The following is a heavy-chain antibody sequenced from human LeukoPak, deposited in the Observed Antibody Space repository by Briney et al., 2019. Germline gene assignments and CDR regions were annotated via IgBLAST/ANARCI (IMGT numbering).Heavy chain of an antibody. CDR2: INPTGGST. J-gene: IGHJ5*02. V-gene: IGHV1-46*01. Sequence: ASVKVSCKASGYTFSNYYTHWVRQAPGQGLEWMGMINPTGGSTTYTQRFLGRVTMTRDMSTSTVYMELSSLRSEDTAIYYCARDNSVGDNAWWFDPWGQGTLVTVSS. D-gene: IGHD1-26*01. CDR3: ARDNSVGDNAWWFDP. CDR1: GYTFSNYY.